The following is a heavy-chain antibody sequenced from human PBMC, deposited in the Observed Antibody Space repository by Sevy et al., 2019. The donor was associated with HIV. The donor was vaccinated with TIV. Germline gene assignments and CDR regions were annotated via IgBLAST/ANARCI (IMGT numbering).Heavy chain of an antibody. D-gene: IGHD3-3*01. CDR3: ARVVRLLEWLFTAGYYMDV. CDR1: GGSFSGYY. Sequence: SETLSLTCAVYGGSFSGYYWSWIRQPPGKGLEWIGEINHSGSTNYNPSLKSRVTISVDTSKNQFSLKLSSVTAADTAVYYCARVVRLLEWLFTAGYYMDVWGKGTTVTVSS. J-gene: IGHJ6*03. CDR2: INHSGST. V-gene: IGHV4-34*01.